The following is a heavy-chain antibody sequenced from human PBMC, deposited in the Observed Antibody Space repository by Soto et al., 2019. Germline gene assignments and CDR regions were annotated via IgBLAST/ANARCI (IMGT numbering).Heavy chain of an antibody. CDR1: GFSISSGYF. Sequence: PSETLSLTCAVSGFSISSGYFWGWIRQPPGKGPEWLGSIYHSGTTYYNPSVKGRVTISVDTSKNQFSLKMSSVTAADTAVYYCARDSSGYHWFDPWGQGTLVTVSS. J-gene: IGHJ5*02. CDR3: ARDSSGYHWFDP. V-gene: IGHV4-38-2*02. CDR2: IYHSGTT. D-gene: IGHD3-22*01.